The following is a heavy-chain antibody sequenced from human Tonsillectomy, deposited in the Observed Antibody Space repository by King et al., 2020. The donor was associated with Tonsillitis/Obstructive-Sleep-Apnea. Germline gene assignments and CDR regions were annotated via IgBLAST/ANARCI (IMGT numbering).Heavy chain of an antibody. Sequence: QLVQSGSELKKPGASVKVSCKASGYTFTSYAMNWVRQAPGQGLEWMGWINTNTGNPTYAQGFTGRLVFSLDTSVSTAYLQISSLKAEDTALYYCATGGMSYTNIVRDTTEYWGQGTLVTVS. J-gene: IGHJ4*02. CDR3: ATGGMSYTNIVRDTTEY. CDR2: INTNTGNP. D-gene: IGHD1-26*01. CDR1: GYTFTSYA. V-gene: IGHV7-4-1*02.